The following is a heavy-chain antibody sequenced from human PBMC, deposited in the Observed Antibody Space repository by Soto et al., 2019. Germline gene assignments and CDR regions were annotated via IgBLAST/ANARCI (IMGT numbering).Heavy chain of an antibody. CDR1: GDSVSGNSAA. CDR3: ARDSSSWTGSYYYGMDV. D-gene: IGHD6-13*01. Sequence: SQTLSLTCAISGDSVSGNSAAWNWIRQSPSRGLEWLGRTYYRSKWYNDYAVSVKSRITVTPDTSKNQFSLHLNSVTPEDTAVYYCARDSSSWTGSYYYGMDVWGQGTTVTVSS. V-gene: IGHV6-1*01. CDR2: TYYRSKWYN. J-gene: IGHJ6*02.